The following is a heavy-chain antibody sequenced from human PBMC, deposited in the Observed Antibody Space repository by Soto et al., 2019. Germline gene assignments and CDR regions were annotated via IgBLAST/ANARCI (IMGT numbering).Heavy chain of an antibody. J-gene: IGHJ4*02. CDR1: GFTFSSYG. D-gene: IGHD4-17*01. CDR2: ISYDGSNK. CDR3: AKDITSVPDDY. V-gene: IGHV3-30*18. Sequence: QVQLVESGGGVVQPGRSLRLSCAASGFTFSSYGMHWVRQAPGKGLEWVAVISYDGSNKYYADSVKGRFTISRDNSKNTLYLQMNSLRAEDTAVYYCAKDITSVPDDYWGQGTLVTVSS.